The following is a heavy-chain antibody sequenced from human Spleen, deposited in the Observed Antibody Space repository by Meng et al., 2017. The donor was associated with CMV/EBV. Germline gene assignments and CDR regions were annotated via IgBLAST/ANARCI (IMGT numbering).Heavy chain of an antibody. J-gene: IGHJ4*02. Sequence: GGSLRLSCAASGFTFDDYTMHWVRQAPEKGLEWVSLITWDGTSIYYADSMKGRFTISRDNSKKSLYLQMKSLRSEDTALYYCAKGGSGYDYTYFDHWGQGTLVTVSS. CDR3: AKGGSGYDYTYFDH. D-gene: IGHD5-12*01. CDR1: GFTFDDYT. CDR2: ITWDGTSI. V-gene: IGHV3-43*01.